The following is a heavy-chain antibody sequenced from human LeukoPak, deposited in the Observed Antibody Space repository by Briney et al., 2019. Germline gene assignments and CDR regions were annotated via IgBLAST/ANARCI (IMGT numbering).Heavy chain of an antibody. J-gene: IGHJ4*02. CDR2: MNPNSGNT. D-gene: IGHD3-9*01. CDR3: TRAGERPIRYFDY. Sequence: GASVKVSCEASAYSFSSYDINWVRQATGQGLEWMGWMNPNSGNTGYAQKFQGRVTMTRNTSINTAYMELSGLISEDTAVYFCTRAGERPIRYFDYWGQGTLVTVSS. V-gene: IGHV1-8*01. CDR1: AYSFSSYD.